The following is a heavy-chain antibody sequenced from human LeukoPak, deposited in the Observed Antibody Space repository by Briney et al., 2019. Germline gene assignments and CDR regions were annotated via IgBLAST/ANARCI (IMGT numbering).Heavy chain of an antibody. J-gene: IGHJ5*02. CDR3: AREGRYVNWFDP. Sequence: GGSLRLSCAASGFTFDDYAMHWVRQAPGRGLEWVSGISWNSGSRGYADSVKGRFTISRDNAKNSLYLQMNSLRAEDTALYHCAREGRYVNWFDPWGQGTLVTVSS. V-gene: IGHV3-9*01. CDR1: GFTFDDYA. CDR2: ISWNSGSR. D-gene: IGHD1-14*01.